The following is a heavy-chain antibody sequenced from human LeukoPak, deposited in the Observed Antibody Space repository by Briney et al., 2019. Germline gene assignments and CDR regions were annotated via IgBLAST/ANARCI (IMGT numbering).Heavy chain of an antibody. CDR2: INHSGST. CDR3: ARDGLEGAVDY. J-gene: IGHJ4*02. D-gene: IGHD1-26*01. V-gene: IGHV4-38-2*02. Sequence: SETLSLTCTVSGYSISSGYYWGWIRQPPGRGLEWIGEINHSGSTNYNPSLKSRVTISVDTSKNQFSLKLSSVTAADTAVYYCARDGLEGAVDYWGQGTLVTVSS. CDR1: GYSISSGYY.